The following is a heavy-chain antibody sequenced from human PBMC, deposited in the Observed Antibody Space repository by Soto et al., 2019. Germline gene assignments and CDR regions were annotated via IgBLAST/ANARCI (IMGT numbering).Heavy chain of an antibody. J-gene: IGHJ4*02. V-gene: IGHV3-23*01. CDR1: GFSFGSYA. D-gene: IGHD2-2*01. Sequence: GGSLRLSCAASGFSFGSYALSWVRQAPGKGLEWVSAISGSGGSTYYADSVKGRFTISRDNSKNTLYLQMNSLRAEDTAVYYCAKDQRDCSSTSCSRRQSYWGQGTLVTVSS. CDR2: ISGSGGST. CDR3: AKDQRDCSSTSCSRRQSY.